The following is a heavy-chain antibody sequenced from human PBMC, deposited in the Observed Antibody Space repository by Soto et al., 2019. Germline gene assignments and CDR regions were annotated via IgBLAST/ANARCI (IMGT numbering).Heavy chain of an antibody. J-gene: IGHJ5*02. V-gene: IGHV4-31*03. CDR3: ARSGVTGIVIPSHWFDP. CDR1: GDSIGGVGY. CDR2: ISSSGST. D-gene: IGHD2-21*02. Sequence: SETLSLTCTVSGDSIGGVGYWSWIRQFPGRGLEWIGCISSSGSTYYNPALNNRISLSLDTSQNQFSLTLLSVTAADTAIYYCARSGVTGIVIPSHWFDPWGQGTPVTV.